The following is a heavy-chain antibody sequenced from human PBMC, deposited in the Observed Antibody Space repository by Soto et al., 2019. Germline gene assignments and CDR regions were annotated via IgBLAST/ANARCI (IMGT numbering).Heavy chain of an antibody. CDR3: ARNGYSYDSSGSDY. J-gene: IGHJ4*02. V-gene: IGHV5-51*01. CDR1: GYRFTSYW. CDR2: IQPGDSDI. Sequence: RGESLKISCKGSGYRFTSYWIGWVRQMPGKGLEWMGIIQPGDSDIRYSPSFQGLVTISADKSISTAYLQWSGLKASDTAIYYCARNGYSYDSSGSDYWGQGNLVTGSS. D-gene: IGHD3-22*01.